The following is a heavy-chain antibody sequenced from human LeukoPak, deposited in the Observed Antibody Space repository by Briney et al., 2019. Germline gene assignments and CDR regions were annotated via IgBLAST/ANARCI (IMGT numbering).Heavy chain of an antibody. Sequence: ASVKVSCKASGGTFSSYAISWVRQAPGQGLEWMGGIIPIFGTANYAQKFQGRVTITADESTSTAYMELSSLRSEDTAVYYCARGSGYCGGDCYMNYWGQGTLVTVSS. CDR2: IIPIFGTA. CDR1: GGTFSSYA. V-gene: IGHV1-69*13. CDR3: ARGSGYCGGDCYMNY. D-gene: IGHD2-21*02. J-gene: IGHJ4*02.